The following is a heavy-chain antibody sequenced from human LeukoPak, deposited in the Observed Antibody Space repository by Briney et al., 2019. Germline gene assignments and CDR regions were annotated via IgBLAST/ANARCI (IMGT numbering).Heavy chain of an antibody. CDR2: ITGGGDTT. J-gene: IGHJ4*02. Sequence: SGGPLRLSCAASGFTFSSYAMTWVRQAPGKGLEWVSAITGGGDTTYYADSVKGRFTISRDNSKNTLYLQMNNLRAEDTAIYYCAKAANYDILTGYYLDYWGQGTLVTVSS. CDR1: GFTFSSYA. V-gene: IGHV3-23*01. D-gene: IGHD3-9*01. CDR3: AKAANYDILTGYYLDY.